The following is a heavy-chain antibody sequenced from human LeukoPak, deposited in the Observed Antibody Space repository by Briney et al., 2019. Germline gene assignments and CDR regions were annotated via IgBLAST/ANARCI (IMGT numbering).Heavy chain of an antibody. Sequence: SETLSLTCTVSGYSISSGYDWGWIRQAPGKGLEWLGSISQSGSTYDNPSLKSRVTLLVDTSKNQVSLKLSSVTAADTAVYYCARSEINDYIKYWGQGILVTVSS. D-gene: IGHD3-16*01. V-gene: IGHV4-38-2*02. J-gene: IGHJ4*02. CDR1: GYSISSGYD. CDR2: ISQSGST. CDR3: ARSEINDYIKY.